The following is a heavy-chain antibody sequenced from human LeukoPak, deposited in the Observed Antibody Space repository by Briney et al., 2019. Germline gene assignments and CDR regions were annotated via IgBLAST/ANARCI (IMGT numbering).Heavy chain of an antibody. V-gene: IGHV1-18*01. CDR1: GYTFTSYG. CDR2: ISAHNDNT. CDR3: ARASGYPPYDDAFDI. Sequence: VASVKVPCKASGYTFTSYGISWVRQAPGQGLEWMGWISAHNDNTNYAQNLQGRVTMTTDTSTSTAYMELRSLRSDDTAVYYCARASGYPPYDDAFDIWGQGTMVTVSS. D-gene: IGHD5-12*01. J-gene: IGHJ3*02.